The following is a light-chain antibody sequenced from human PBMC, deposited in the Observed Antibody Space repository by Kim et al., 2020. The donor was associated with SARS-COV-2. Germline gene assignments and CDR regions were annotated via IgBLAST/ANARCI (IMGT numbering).Light chain of an antibody. V-gene: IGLV7-43*01. CDR2: STT. CDR3: LLYHEGDQL. CDR1: GGPVTSSYY. J-gene: IGLJ2*01. Sequence: GGTLALTGAYNGGPVTSSYYPCWFQHGPGQPPRALIYSTTNEHAWTPARFSGSLLGGKAALTLSGVQPEDEAEYCCLLYHEGDQLFGGGTQLTVL.